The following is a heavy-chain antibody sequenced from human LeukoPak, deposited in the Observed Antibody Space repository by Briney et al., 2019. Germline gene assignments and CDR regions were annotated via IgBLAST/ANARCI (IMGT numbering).Heavy chain of an antibody. CDR3: ARDAHCSSTSCYDFVEWRNGMDV. J-gene: IGHJ6*02. CDR2: IYASGGT. Sequence: SETLSLTCTVSGGSISSYYWSWIRQPAGKGLEWIGRIYASGGTNYNPSLKSRVTMSVDTSKNQFSLKLSSVTAADTAVYYCARDAHCSSTSCYDFVEWRNGMDVWGQGTTVTVSS. CDR1: GGSISSYY. D-gene: IGHD2-2*01. V-gene: IGHV4-4*07.